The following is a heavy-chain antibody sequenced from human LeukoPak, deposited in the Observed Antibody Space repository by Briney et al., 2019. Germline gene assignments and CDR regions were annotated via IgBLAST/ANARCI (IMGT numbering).Heavy chain of an antibody. J-gene: IGHJ4*02. CDR1: GGSITSYNHH. CDR3: ARYFYDRGSHYRVRYFDS. CDR2: IYYTGNT. Sequence: SEALSLSCTVSGGSITSYNHHCGWIRQPPGKGREYIGLIYYTGNTYFNPSLRGRVTISVDTSNYQYSQKLTAVTAADTAVYSCARYFYDRGSHYRVRYFDSWGQGTVVAVST. D-gene: IGHD2/OR15-2a*01. V-gene: IGHV4-39*01.